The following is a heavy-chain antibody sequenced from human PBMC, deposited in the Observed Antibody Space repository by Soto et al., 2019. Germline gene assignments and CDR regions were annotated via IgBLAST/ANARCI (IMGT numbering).Heavy chain of an antibody. J-gene: IGHJ4*02. CDR1: GGSITTYQ. CDR3: ARGNGYYFDY. V-gene: IGHV4-59*01. D-gene: IGHD2-8*01. Sequence: SETLSLTCTVSGGSITTYQWSWIRQPPGKGLEWIGGYSGFTDYNPSLESRATISVDHSKNQFSLTLRSVTAADTAVYYCARGNGYYFDYWGQGTLVTVSS. CDR2: YSGFT.